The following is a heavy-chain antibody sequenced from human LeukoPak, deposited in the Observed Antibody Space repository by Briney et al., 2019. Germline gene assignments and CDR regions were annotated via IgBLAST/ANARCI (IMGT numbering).Heavy chain of an antibody. Sequence: SETLSLTCTVSGYSISSGYYWGWIRPPPGKGLEWIGSIYHSGRTFYNPSLKSRVTISVDTSKNQFSLKLSSVTAADTAVYYCARSVEGYCSGGSRYSYYYYMDVWGKGTTVTVSS. J-gene: IGHJ6*03. CDR1: GYSISSGYY. D-gene: IGHD2-15*01. CDR2: IYHSGRT. V-gene: IGHV4-38-2*02. CDR3: ARSVEGYCSGGSRYSYYYYMDV.